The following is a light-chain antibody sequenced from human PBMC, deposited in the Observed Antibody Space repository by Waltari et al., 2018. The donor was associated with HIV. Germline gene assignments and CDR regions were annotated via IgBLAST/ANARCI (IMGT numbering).Light chain of an antibody. Sequence: SYELTQPPSVSVSPGQTASITCSGEKLGDKYACWYQQKSGQSPVLVIYQGTKRPSGIPERFSGSNSGNTATLTISGTQAMDEADYYCQAWDSSTAVLFGGGTKLTVL. CDR3: QAWDSSTAVL. CDR1: KLGDKY. J-gene: IGLJ2*01. V-gene: IGLV3-1*01. CDR2: QGT.